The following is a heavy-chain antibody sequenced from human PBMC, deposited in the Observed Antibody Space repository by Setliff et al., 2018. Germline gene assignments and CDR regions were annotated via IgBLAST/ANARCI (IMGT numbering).Heavy chain of an antibody. Sequence: ASVKVSCKASGGTFSSYAISWVRQAPGQGLEWMGGIIPFLGIANYAQKFQGRVTITADESTSTAYMELNSLESEDTAVYYCARDLNSQDAFDIWGQGTMVTVSS. V-gene: IGHV1-69*10. CDR1: GGTFSSYA. D-gene: IGHD1-7*01. CDR2: IIPFLGIA. J-gene: IGHJ3*02. CDR3: ARDLNSQDAFDI.